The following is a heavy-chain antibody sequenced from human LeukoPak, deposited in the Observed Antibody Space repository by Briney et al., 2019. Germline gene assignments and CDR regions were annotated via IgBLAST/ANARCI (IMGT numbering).Heavy chain of an antibody. Sequence: GGSLRLSCAASGFTFSSYAMSWVRQAPGKGLEWVSAISGSGGSTYYADSVKGRFTISRDNSKNSLYLQMNSLRAEDTALYYCAKASDWNYLYYFDYWGQGTLVTVSS. CDR3: AKASDWNYLYYFDY. V-gene: IGHV3-23*01. CDR1: GFTFSSYA. CDR2: ISGSGGST. D-gene: IGHD1-7*01. J-gene: IGHJ4*02.